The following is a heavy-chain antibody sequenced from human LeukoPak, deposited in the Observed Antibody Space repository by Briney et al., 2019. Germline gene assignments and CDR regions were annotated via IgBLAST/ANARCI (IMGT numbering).Heavy chain of an antibody. CDR2: ISSSSSYT. Sequence: GGSLRLSCAASGFTFSDYYMSWIRQAPGKGLEWVSYISSSSSYTNYADSVKGRFTISRDNAKNSLYLQMNSLRAEDTAVYYCARGAGNYYDSSGYYYWGQGTLVTVSS. V-gene: IGHV3-11*06. D-gene: IGHD3-22*01. CDR3: ARGAGNYYDSSGYYY. CDR1: GFTFSDYY. J-gene: IGHJ4*02.